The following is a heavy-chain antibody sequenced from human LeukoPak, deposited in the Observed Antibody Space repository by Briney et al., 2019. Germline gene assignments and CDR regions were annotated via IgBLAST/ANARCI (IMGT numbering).Heavy chain of an antibody. V-gene: IGHV3-53*01. D-gene: IGHD3-10*01. CDR2: IYKNAIT. Sequence: GGSLRLSCAASGFTFSSNYMTWVRQAPGKGLEWVSVIYKNAITYHADTVTGRFTISRDNSKNMLYLQMNSLGAEDTAVYYCARSLRVRGVPDYMDVWGKGTTVTISS. CDR3: ARSLRVRGVPDYMDV. CDR1: GFTFSSNY. J-gene: IGHJ6*03.